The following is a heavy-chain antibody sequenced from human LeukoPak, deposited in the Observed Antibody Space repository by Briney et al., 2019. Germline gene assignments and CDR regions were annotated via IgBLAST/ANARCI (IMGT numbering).Heavy chain of an antibody. CDR3: ASARGYSSGWYASGFDP. CDR1: GGSISSSSYY. D-gene: IGHD6-19*01. J-gene: IGHJ5*02. CDR2: IYYSGST. Sequence: SETLSLTCTVSGGSISSSSYYWGWIRQPPGKGPEWIGSIYYSGSTNYNPSLKSRVTISLDTSKNQFSLKLNSVTAADTAVYYCASARGYSSGWYASGFDPWGQGTLVTVSS. V-gene: IGHV4-39*07.